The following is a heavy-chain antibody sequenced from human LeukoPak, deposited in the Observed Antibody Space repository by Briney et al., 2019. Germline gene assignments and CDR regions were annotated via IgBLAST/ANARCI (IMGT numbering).Heavy chain of an antibody. CDR1: GGSFSGYY. J-gene: IGHJ4*02. V-gene: IGHV4-34*01. Sequence: PSETLSLTCAVYGGSFSGYYWSWIRQPPGKGLEWIGEINHSGSTNYNPSLKSRVTISVDTSKNQFSLKLSSVTAADTAVYYCARRGVPAAPDYWGQGTLVTVSS. CDR3: ARRGVPAAPDY. CDR2: INHSGST. D-gene: IGHD2-2*01.